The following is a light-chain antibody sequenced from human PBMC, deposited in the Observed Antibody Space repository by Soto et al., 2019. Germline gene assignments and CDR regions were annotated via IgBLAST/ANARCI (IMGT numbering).Light chain of an antibody. J-gene: IGKJ2*01. CDR2: GAS. Sequence: DIPMTQSPSTLSASIGDRVTITCRPSQTIDNYLNWYQHKPGKAPKLLIYGASTLQSGVSSRFTGSASGTDFTLTIDNLQAEDFATYYCQQTYTIPFAFGQGTKLEI. CDR1: QTIDNY. CDR3: QQTYTIPFA. V-gene: IGKV1-39*01.